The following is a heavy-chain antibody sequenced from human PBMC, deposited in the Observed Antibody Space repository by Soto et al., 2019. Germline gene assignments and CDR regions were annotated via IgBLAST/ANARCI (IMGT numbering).Heavy chain of an antibody. V-gene: IGHV4-59*08. Sequence: GSLRLSCTVSGGSISSYYWSWIRQPPGKGLEWIGYIYYSGSTNYNPSLKSRVTISVDTSKNQFSLKLSSVTAADTAVYYCARQSPYYYDSSGLDYFDYWGQGTLVTVSS. J-gene: IGHJ4*02. D-gene: IGHD3-22*01. CDR1: GGSISSYY. CDR3: ARQSPYYYDSSGLDYFDY. CDR2: IYYSGST.